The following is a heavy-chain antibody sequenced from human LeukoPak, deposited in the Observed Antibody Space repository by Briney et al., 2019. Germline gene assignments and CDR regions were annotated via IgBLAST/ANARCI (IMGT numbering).Heavy chain of an antibody. CDR2: TYYRSKWFD. V-gene: IGHV6-1*01. J-gene: IGHJ3*02. Sequence: SQTLSLTCAISGDSVSSNSAAWNWIRQSPSRGLEWLGRTYYRSKWFDGYASSVKSRIIINPDTSKNQFSLHLNSVTPEDTAIYYCARGAGALDIWGQGTLVTVSS. CDR3: ARGAGALDI. CDR1: GDSVSSNSAA.